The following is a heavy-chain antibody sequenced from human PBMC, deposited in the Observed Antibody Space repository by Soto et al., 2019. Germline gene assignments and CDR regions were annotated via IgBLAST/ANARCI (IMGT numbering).Heavy chain of an antibody. D-gene: IGHD1-1*01. CDR1: GGTFSGYA. V-gene: IGHV1-69*12. J-gene: IGHJ4*02. Sequence: QVQLVQSGAEVKKPGSSVKVSCKASGGTFSGYAISWVRQAPGQGLEWMGGIIPIFGTANYAQKFQGRVTITADESTSTAYMELSSLRSEDTAVYYCARGTRYNWNVPAYFDYWGQGTLVTVSS. CDR2: IIPIFGTA. CDR3: ARGTRYNWNVPAYFDY.